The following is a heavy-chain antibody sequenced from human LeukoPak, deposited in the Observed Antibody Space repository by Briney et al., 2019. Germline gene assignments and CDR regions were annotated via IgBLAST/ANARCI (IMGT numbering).Heavy chain of an antibody. J-gene: IGHJ6*02. CDR3: ARGSVGAYYGMDV. CDR2: IKQDGSEK. D-gene: IGHD1-26*01. Sequence: GGSLRLSCAASGFIFSSYWMSWVRQAPGKGLEWVANIKQDGSEKYYVDSVKGRFTISRDNAKNSLYLQMNSLRAEDTAVYYCARGSVGAYYGMDVWGQGTTVTVSS. V-gene: IGHV3-7*01. CDR1: GFIFSSYW.